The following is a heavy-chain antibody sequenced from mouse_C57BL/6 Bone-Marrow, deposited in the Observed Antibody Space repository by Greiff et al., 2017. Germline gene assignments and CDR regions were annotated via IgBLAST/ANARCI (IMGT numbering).Heavy chain of an antibody. V-gene: IGHV1-15*01. CDR1: GYTFTDYE. CDR2: IDPETGGT. CDR3: TRVRLYAMDD. J-gene: IGHJ4*01. D-gene: IGHD1-2*01. Sequence: VKLMESGAELVRPGASVTLSCKASGYTFTDYEMHWVKQTPVHGLEWIGAIDPETGGTAYNQKFKGKAILTADKSSSTAYMELRSLTSEASAVYYCTRVRLYAMDDWGQGTSVTVSS.